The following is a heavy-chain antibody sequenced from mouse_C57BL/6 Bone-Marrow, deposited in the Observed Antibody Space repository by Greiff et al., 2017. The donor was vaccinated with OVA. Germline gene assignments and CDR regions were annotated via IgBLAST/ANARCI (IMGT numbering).Heavy chain of an antibody. V-gene: IGHV1-62-2*01. CDR1: GYTFTEYT. Sequence: QVQLQQSGAELVKPGASVKLSCKASGYTFTEYTIHWVKQRSGQGLEWIGWFYPGSGSIQYNEEFKDKATLTADKSSSTVYMELSILTSEDSAVYVCSRHLTGLYYDAMDYWGQGTSVTVSS. J-gene: IGHJ4*01. CDR2: FYPGSGSI. CDR3: SRHLTGLYYDAMDY. D-gene: IGHD4-1*01.